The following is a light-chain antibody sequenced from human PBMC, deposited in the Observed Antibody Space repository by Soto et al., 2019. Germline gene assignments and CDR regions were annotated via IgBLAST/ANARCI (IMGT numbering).Light chain of an antibody. CDR2: DVS. Sequence: QSALTQPASVSGSPGQSITISCTGTSSDVGAYNYVSWYQQHPGKAPKLMIYDVSKRPSGVPDRFSGSKSGNTASLTISGLQAEDEADYYCCSYAGSYTYVFGTGTKVTVL. J-gene: IGLJ1*01. CDR3: CSYAGSYTYV. CDR1: SSDVGAYNY. V-gene: IGLV2-11*01.